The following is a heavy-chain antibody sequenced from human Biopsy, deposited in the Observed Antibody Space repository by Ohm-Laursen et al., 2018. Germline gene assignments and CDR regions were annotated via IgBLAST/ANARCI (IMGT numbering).Heavy chain of an antibody. CDR2: IYYSGST. V-gene: IGHV4-59*01. CDR3: ARATNSTGWPYYYFYGMDV. Sequence: SETLSLTCTVSSGSISSDYWSWIQQTPGKGLEWIGYIYYSGSTNYNPSLKSRVTISVDTSKNQFSLRLNSVTAADTAVYYCARATNSTGWPYYYFYGMDVWGQGTTVTVSS. CDR1: SGSISSDY. J-gene: IGHJ6*02. D-gene: IGHD2/OR15-2a*01.